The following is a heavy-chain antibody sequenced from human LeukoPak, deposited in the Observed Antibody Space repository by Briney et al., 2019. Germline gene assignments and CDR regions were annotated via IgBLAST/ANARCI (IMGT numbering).Heavy chain of an antibody. Sequence: SGGSLRLSCATSGVNFERYTIHWVRQAPGKGLEWVSLAGWAGGTTFYSDSVRGRFTISRDSGRKSVYLQMNSLTTDDTAFYFCAKELDTMFFDYWGQGALVTVSS. CDR1: GVNFERYT. J-gene: IGHJ4*02. CDR3: AKELDTMFFDY. D-gene: IGHD3-10*02. V-gene: IGHV3-43*01. CDR2: AGWAGGTT.